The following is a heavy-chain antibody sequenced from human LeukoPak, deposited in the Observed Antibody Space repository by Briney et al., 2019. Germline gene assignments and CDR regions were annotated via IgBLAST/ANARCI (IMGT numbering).Heavy chain of an antibody. J-gene: IGHJ4*02. CDR2: NSGCGDDT. CDR1: GFTYSKYP. Sequence: PGGPLTLLCGPSGFTYSKYPKMCPPPPPGKALECISSNSGCGDDTQHAHSERGPHTISRDNSENTLYAQVHSLRGQDTAVYFCVKGFVHPTYYFVYWGEGALVTVSS. D-gene: IGHD3-10*01. V-gene: IGHV3-23*01. CDR3: VKGFVHPTYYFVY.